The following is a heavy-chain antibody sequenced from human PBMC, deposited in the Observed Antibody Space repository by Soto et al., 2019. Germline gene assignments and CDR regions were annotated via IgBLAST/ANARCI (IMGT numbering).Heavy chain of an antibody. J-gene: IGHJ6*03. CDR1: GITFSSYA. CDR2: ISGSGGST. D-gene: IGHD2-2*01. V-gene: IGHV3-23*01. CDR3: ASLVVPAAIVYYYMDV. Sequence: VRSLRLSCAASGITFSSYAMSWVRQAPGKGLEWVSAISGSGGSTYYADSVKGRFTISRDNAKNSLYLQMNSRRAEDTAVYYCASLVVPAAIVYYYMDVWGKGTTVTVSS.